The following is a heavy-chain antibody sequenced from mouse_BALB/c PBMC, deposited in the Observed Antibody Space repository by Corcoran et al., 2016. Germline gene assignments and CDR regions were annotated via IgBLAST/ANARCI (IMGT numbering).Heavy chain of an antibody. CDR1: GYTFTNYG. D-gene: IGHD2-4*01. J-gene: IGHJ2*01. CDR3: ARCYYYYRDFDY. Sequence: QIQLVQSGPELKKPGETVKISCKASGYTFTNYGMNWVKQAPGKGLKWMGWINTYTGEPTYADDFKGRFAFSLETSASTAYLQINNLKKEDTATYFCARCYYYYRDFDYWGQGTTLTVSS. CDR2: INTYTGEP. V-gene: IGHV9-3-1*01.